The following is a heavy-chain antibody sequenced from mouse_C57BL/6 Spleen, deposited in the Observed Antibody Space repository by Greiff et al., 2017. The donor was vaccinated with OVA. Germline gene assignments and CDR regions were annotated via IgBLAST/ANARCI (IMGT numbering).Heavy chain of an antibody. J-gene: IGHJ1*03. CDR3: ARTDYDGYWYFDV. V-gene: IGHV1-52*01. Sequence: VQLQQPGAELVRPGSSVKLSCKASGYTFTSYWMHWVKQRPIQGLEWIGNIDPSDSETHYNQKFKDKATLTVDKSSSTAYMQLSSLTSEDSAVYYCARTDYDGYWYFDVWGTGTTVTVSS. CDR1: GYTFTSYW. CDR2: IDPSDSET. D-gene: IGHD2-4*01.